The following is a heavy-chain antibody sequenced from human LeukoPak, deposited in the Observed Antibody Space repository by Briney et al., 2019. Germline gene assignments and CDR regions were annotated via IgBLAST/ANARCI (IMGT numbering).Heavy chain of an antibody. CDR2: VNRDGSET. Sequence: GGSLRLSCAASGFALSSHWMTWVRQVPGRGPEWVANVNRDGSETYYLDSVKGRFTISKDNAKNSLYLQMNSLRAEGTALYHCARNNGMDVWGQGTTVIVSS. V-gene: IGHV3-7*03. CDR1: GFALSSHW. CDR3: ARNNGMDV. J-gene: IGHJ6*02.